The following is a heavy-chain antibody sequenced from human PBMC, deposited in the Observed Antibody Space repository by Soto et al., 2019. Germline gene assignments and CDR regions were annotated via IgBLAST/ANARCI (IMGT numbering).Heavy chain of an antibody. Sequence: SETLSLTCTVSGGSISSYYWSWIRQPPGKGLEWIGYIYYSGSTNYNPSLKSRVTISVDTSKNQFSLELSSVTAADTAVYYCASSPFLVSSGWYYFVYWCQGTLVTVSS. CDR2: IYYSGST. CDR1: GGSISSYY. D-gene: IGHD6-19*01. V-gene: IGHV4-59*01. J-gene: IGHJ4*02. CDR3: ASSPFLVSSGWYYFVY.